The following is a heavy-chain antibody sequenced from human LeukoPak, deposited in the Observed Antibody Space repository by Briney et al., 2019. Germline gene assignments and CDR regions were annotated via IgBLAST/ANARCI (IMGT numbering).Heavy chain of an antibody. Sequence: GRSLRLSCAASGFTFSSYAMHWVRQAPGKGLEWVAVISYDGSNKYSADSVKGRFTISRDNSKNTLYLQMNSLRAEDTAVYYCAELGITMIGGVWGKGTTVTISS. D-gene: IGHD3-10*02. J-gene: IGHJ6*04. V-gene: IGHV3-30*04. CDR2: ISYDGSNK. CDR3: AELGITMIGGV. CDR1: GFTFSSYA.